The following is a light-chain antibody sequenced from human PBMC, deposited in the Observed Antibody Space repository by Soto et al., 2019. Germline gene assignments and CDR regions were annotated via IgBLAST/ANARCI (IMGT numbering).Light chain of an antibody. CDR2: KAS. V-gene: IGKV1-5*03. Sequence: DIQMTQSPSSLSASVGDTVTITCRASQSISNWLAWYQQKPGKAPNLLIYKASSLKSGVPSRFSGSGSGTEFTLTISSLQPDDFATYYCQQYDTYWTFGQGTKVDIK. CDR1: QSISNW. J-gene: IGKJ1*01. CDR3: QQYDTYWT.